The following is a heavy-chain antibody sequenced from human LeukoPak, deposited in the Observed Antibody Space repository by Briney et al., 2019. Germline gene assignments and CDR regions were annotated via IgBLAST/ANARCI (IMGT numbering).Heavy chain of an antibody. Sequence: SETLSLTCAVSGGSFSGYYWSWIRQPPGKGLEWIGEINHSGSTNYNPSLKSRVTISVDTSKNQFSLKLSSVTAADTAVYYCARGVGLYYDFWSGYYAFDYWGQGTLVTVSS. J-gene: IGHJ4*02. V-gene: IGHV4-34*01. CDR3: ARGVGLYYDFWSGYYAFDY. CDR1: GGSFSGYY. D-gene: IGHD3-3*01. CDR2: INHSGST.